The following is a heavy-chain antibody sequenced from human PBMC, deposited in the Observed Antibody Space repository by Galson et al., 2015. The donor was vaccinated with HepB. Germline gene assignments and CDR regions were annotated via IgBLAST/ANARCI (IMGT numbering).Heavy chain of an antibody. CDR1: GFTFSSYN. D-gene: IGHD5-18*01. CDR3: ARRISGFSYGVYSLDY. V-gene: IGHV3-21*01. J-gene: IGHJ4*02. CDR2: ITNSSSYI. Sequence: SLRLSCAASGFTFSSYNMNWVRQAPGKGLEWVSAITNSSSYIYYADSVKGRFTISRDNAKNSLDLQMNSLRAEDTAVYYCARRISGFSYGVYSLDYWGQGTLITVSS.